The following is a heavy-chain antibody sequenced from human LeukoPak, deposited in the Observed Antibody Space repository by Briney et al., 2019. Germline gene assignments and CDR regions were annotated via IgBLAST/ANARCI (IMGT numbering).Heavy chain of an antibody. CDR1: GYTFTSYG. D-gene: IGHD3-9*01. Sequence: ASVKVSCKASGYTFTSYGISWVRQAPGQGLEWMGWLSAYNDNTNYAQKLQGRVTMTTDTSTSTAYMELRSLRSDDTAVYYCARVHYDILTGYSYFDYWGQGTLVTVSS. CDR2: LSAYNDNT. CDR3: ARVHYDILTGYSYFDY. J-gene: IGHJ4*02. V-gene: IGHV1-18*01.